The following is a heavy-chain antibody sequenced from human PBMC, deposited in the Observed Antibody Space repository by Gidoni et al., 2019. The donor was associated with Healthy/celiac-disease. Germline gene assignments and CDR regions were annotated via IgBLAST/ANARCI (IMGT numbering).Heavy chain of an antibody. CDR2: IKQDGSEK. J-gene: IGHJ2*01. D-gene: IGHD3-22*01. Sequence: EVQLVESGGGLVQPGGSLRLSCAASGFTFSSYWMSWVRQAPGKGLEWVANIKQDGSEKYYVDSVKGRFTISRDNAKNSLYLQMNSLRAEDTAVYYCARVSLIVVVIGDYWYFDLWGRGTLVTVSS. CDR3: ARVSLIVVVIGDYWYFDL. CDR1: GFTFSSYW. V-gene: IGHV3-7*01.